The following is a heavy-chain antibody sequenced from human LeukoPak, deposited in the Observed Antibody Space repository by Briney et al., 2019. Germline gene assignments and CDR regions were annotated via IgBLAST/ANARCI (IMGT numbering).Heavy chain of an antibody. CDR2: ISAYNGNT. Sequence: ASVKVSCKASGYTFTSYGISWVRQAPGQGLEWMGWISAYNGNTDYAQNLQGRVTMTTDTSTSTVYTELRSLRSDDAAVYYCARVYAANAVAGYFDYWGQGTLVTVSS. D-gene: IGHD4-23*01. V-gene: IGHV1-18*01. J-gene: IGHJ4*02. CDR1: GYTFTSYG. CDR3: ARVYAANAVAGYFDY.